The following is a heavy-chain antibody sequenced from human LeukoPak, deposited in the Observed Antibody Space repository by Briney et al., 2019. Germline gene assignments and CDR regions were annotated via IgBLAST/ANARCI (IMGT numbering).Heavy chain of an antibody. CDR2: VYYSGST. Sequence: SETLSLTCTVSGGSITSSSYYWGWIRQPPGKGLEWIGSVYYSGSTYYNPSLKSRVTMSVDTSKNQFSLKLSSVTAADTAVYYCVRAHHPGGWFDPWGQGTLVTVSS. V-gene: IGHV4-39*01. D-gene: IGHD3-10*01. CDR1: GGSITSSSYY. J-gene: IGHJ5*02. CDR3: VRAHHPGGWFDP.